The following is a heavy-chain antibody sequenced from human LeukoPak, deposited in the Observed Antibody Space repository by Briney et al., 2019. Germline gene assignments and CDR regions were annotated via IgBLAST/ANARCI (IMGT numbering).Heavy chain of an antibody. J-gene: IGHJ5*02. D-gene: IGHD2-15*01. CDR3: ARHRCSGGSCYPMNWFDP. CDR2: INHSGST. CDR1: GGSISSYY. Sequence: SETLSLTCTVSGGSISSYYWSWIRQPPGKGLEWIGEINHSGSTNYNPSLKSRVTISVDTSKNQFSLKLSSVTAADTAVYYCARHRCSGGSCYPMNWFDPWGQGTLVTVSS. V-gene: IGHV4-34*01.